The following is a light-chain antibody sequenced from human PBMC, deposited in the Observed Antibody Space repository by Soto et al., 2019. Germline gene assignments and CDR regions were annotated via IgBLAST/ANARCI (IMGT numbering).Light chain of an antibody. CDR1: QSVLYSSNNKNY. Sequence: DIVMTQSPDSLAVSLGERATINCKSSQSVLYSSNNKNYLAWYQQKPGQPPKLLIYWASTRESGVPDRFSGRGSGTDFTLTISSLQAEDVEVYYCQQYYSTLWKFGKGTKVDI. V-gene: IGKV4-1*01. CDR3: QQYYSTLWK. J-gene: IGKJ1*01. CDR2: WAS.